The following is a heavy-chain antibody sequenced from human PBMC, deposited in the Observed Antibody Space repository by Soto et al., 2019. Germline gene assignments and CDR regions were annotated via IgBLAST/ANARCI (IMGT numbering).Heavy chain of an antibody. Sequence: QVQLQQWGAGLLKPSETLSLTCAVYGGSFSGYYWSWIRQPPGKGLEWIGEINHSGSTNYNPSLKSRVTISVDTSKNQFSLKLSSVTAADTAVYYCARGTTVTTPHCFDYWGQGTLVTVSS. CDR2: INHSGST. J-gene: IGHJ4*02. V-gene: IGHV4-34*01. CDR1: GGSFSGYY. CDR3: ARGTTVTTPHCFDY. D-gene: IGHD4-4*01.